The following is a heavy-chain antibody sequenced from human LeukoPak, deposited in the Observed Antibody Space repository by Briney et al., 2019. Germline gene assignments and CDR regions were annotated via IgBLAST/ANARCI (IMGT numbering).Heavy chain of an antibody. V-gene: IGHV4-34*01. CDR1: DGSFGAHY. J-gene: IGHJ4*02. CDR2: IDHSGST. D-gene: IGHD1-26*01. Sequence: PSETLSLTCAVYDGSFGAHYWSWIRQPPGKGLEWIGEIDHSGSTNYNPSLKSRVTISVATSKNQFSLNLNSVTAADTAVYYCAREASGSPDYFDSWGQGSLVTVSS. CDR3: AREASGSPDYFDS.